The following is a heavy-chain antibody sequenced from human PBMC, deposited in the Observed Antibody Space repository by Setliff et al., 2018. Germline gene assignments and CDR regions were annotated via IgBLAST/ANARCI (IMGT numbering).Heavy chain of an antibody. CDR2: IIPIFGTA. CDR3: ANAEVVVAP. D-gene: IGHD2-15*01. J-gene: IGHJ4*02. V-gene: IGHV1-69*05. CDR1: GGTFSTYA. Sequence: SVKVSCKASGGTFSTYAIDWVRQAPGQGLEWMGGIIPIFGTANYAQKFQGRVTITRDTSANTVYMELSRLRYEDTAVYYCANAEVVVAPWGQGTLVTVSS.